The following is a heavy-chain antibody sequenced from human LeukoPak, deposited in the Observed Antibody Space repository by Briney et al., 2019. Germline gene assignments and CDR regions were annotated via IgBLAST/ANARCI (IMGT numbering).Heavy chain of an antibody. V-gene: IGHV3-11*01. Sequence: GGSLRLSCAASGFTFTDYHMSWIRQAPGKGLEWVSYISNTGSTIYYVDSVKGRFTISRDIAKSSLYLQMSSLRAEDTAVYYCARSFRGVLESWGQGTLVTVSS. J-gene: IGHJ5*02. CDR3: ARSFRGVLES. CDR1: GFTFTDYH. D-gene: IGHD3-10*01. CDR2: ISNTGSTI.